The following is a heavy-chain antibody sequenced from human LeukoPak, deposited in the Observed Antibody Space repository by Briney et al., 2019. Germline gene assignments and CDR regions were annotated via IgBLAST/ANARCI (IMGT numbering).Heavy chain of an antibody. V-gene: IGHV1-18*01. Sequence: ASVKVSCKASGYTFTSYGISWVRQAPGQGLEWMGWISAYNGNTNYAQKLQGRVTMTTDTSTNTVYLELRSLTSDDTAVYYCARAGTTLLLDYWGQGTLVTVSS. J-gene: IGHJ4*02. CDR3: ARAGTTLLLDY. CDR1: GYTFTSYG. CDR2: ISAYNGNT. D-gene: IGHD4-11*01.